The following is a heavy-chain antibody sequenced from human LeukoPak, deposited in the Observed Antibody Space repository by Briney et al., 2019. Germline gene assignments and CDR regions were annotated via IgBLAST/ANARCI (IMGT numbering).Heavy chain of an antibody. CDR3: ARRIAARDYFDY. V-gene: IGHV4-39*07. CDR1: GGSISSSSYY. Sequence: SETLSLTCTVSGGSISSSSYYWDWIRQPPGKGLEWIGSIYYSGSTYYNPSLKSRVTISVDTSKNQFSLKLSYVTAADTAVYYCARRIAARDYFDYWGQGTLVTVSS. J-gene: IGHJ4*02. CDR2: IYYSGST. D-gene: IGHD6-6*01.